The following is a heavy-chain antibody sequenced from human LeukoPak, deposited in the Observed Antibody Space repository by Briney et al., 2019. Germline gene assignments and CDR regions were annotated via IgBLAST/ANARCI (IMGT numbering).Heavy chain of an antibody. CDR3: AKDPYYYGSGSYFDY. Sequence: HPGGSLRLSCAASGFTFSSYAMSWVRQAPGKGLEWVSAISGSDGSTYYADSVKGRFTISRDNSKNTLYLQMNSLRAEDTAVYYCAKDPYYYGSGSYFDYWGQGTLVTVSS. D-gene: IGHD3-10*01. V-gene: IGHV3-23*01. CDR2: ISGSDGST. CDR1: GFTFSSYA. J-gene: IGHJ4*02.